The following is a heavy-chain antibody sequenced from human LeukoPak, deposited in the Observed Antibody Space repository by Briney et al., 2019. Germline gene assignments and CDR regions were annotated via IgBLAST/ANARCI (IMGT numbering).Heavy chain of an antibody. CDR2: IYTSGST. J-gene: IGHJ5*02. V-gene: IGHV4-61*02. D-gene: IGHD3-22*01. CDR3: ARGRSITMIVVVSGTPGFDP. Sequence: PSQTLSFTCTVSGGSISSGSYYWSWIRQPAGKGLEWIGRIYTSGSTNYNPSLKSRVTISVDTSKNQFSLKLSSVTAADTAVYYCARGRSITMIVVVSGTPGFDPWGQGTLVTVSS. CDR1: GGSISSGSYY.